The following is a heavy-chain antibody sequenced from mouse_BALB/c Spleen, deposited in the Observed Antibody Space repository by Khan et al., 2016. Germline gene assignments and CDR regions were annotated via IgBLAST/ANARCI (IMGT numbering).Heavy chain of an antibody. Sequence: QIQLVQSGPELKKPGETVKISCKASGYTFTNYGMNWVKQAPGKGLKWMGWINTYTGEPTYADDFKGRFAFSLETSDSTAYLQINNLKNEDTATYFCAKLGLYYAMDDWGQGTSVTVSS. CDR3: AKLGLYYAMDD. J-gene: IGHJ4*01. CDR2: INTYTGEP. D-gene: IGHD4-1*01. CDR1: GYTFTNYG. V-gene: IGHV9-3-1*01.